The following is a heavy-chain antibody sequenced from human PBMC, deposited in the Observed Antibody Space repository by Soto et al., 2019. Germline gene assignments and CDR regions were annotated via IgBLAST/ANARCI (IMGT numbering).Heavy chain of an antibody. CDR3: ARGGYSGYVYDAFDI. Sequence: GGSLILSCEASDFTITECSMKWVRQTPGKGLEWLAYITIRTGNVHYADSVRGRFTISRDNAKNSLYLQMNSLRAEDTAVYYCARGGYSGYVYDAFDIWGQGT. D-gene: IGHD5-12*01. J-gene: IGHJ3*02. V-gene: IGHV3-48*01. CDR1: DFTITECS. CDR2: ITIRTGNV.